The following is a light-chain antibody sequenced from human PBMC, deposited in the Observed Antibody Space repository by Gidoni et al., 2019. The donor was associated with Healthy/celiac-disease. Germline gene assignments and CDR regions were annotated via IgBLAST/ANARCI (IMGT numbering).Light chain of an antibody. J-gene: IGKJ1*01. CDR3: QQYPTWT. V-gene: IGKV3-20*01. CDR1: QSVSSSY. CDR2: GAS. Sequence: EIVFTQSPGTLSLSPGERATLSCRASQSVSSSYLDWYQQKPGQAPRLLIYGASSRATGIPDRFSGSGSGTDFTLTISRLEPEDFAVYYCQQYPTWTFGQGTKVEIK.